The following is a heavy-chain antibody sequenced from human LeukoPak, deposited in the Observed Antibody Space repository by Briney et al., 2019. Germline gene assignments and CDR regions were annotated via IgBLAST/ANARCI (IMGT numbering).Heavy chain of an antibody. V-gene: IGHV4-39*01. CDR1: GDSISSTNYY. Sequence: SETLSLTCTVSGDSISSTNYYWGWIRQPPGEGLEWFGSIYYSGSTYYNPSLKSRVTISVDTSKNQFSVKLNSVTAADTAVYYCARHVSPVAGPDYYFDHWGQGTLVTVSS. D-gene: IGHD6-19*01. J-gene: IGHJ4*02. CDR3: ARHVSPVAGPDYYFDH. CDR2: IYYSGST.